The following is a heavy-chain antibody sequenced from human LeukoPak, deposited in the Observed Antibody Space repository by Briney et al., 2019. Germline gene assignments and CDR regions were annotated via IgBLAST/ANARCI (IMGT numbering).Heavy chain of an antibody. V-gene: IGHV1-2*02. J-gene: IGHJ5*02. Sequence: ASVKVSCKASGYTFTNFYMHWVRQAPGQGLEWMGWINPNSGGTNYAQKSQGRVTMTRDTSISTAYMELSRLRSDDTAIYYCATVISSGGPWGQGTLVTVSS. D-gene: IGHD6-19*01. CDR1: GYTFTNFY. CDR3: ATVISSGGP. CDR2: INPNSGGT.